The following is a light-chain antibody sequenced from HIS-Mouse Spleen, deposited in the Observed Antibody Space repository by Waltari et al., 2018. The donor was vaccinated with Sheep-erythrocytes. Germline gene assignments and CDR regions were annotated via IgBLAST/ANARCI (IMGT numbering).Light chain of an antibody. CDR1: SSDVGGYNY. CDR3: CSYAGSYTVV. V-gene: IGLV2-11*01. Sequence: QSALTQPRSVSGSPGQSVTISCTGTSSDVGGYNYCSWYQQHPGKAPKPMIYDVSKRPSGVPDRFSGSKSGNTASLTISGLQAEDEADYYCCSYAGSYTVVFGGGTKLTVL. CDR2: DVS. J-gene: IGLJ2*01.